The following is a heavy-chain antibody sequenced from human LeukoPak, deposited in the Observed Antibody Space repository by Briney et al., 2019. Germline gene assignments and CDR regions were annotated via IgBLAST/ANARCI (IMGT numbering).Heavy chain of an antibody. J-gene: IGHJ4*02. CDR1: GFTFSSYS. D-gene: IGHD3-22*01. V-gene: IGHV3-21*01. CDR3: ARAYYYDSSGYYLPDY. Sequence: GGSLRLSCAASGFTFSSYSMNWVRQAPGKGLEWVSSISSSSSYIYYADSVKGRFTNSRDNAKNSLYLQMNSLRAEDTAVYYCARAYYYDSSGYYLPDYWGQGTLVTVSS. CDR2: ISSSSSYI.